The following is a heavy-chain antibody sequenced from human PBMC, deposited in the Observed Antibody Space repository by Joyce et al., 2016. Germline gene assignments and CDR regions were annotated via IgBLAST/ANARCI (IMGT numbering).Heavy chain of an antibody. CDR3: ARETAVTGTTFDY. J-gene: IGHJ4*02. CDR2: VSYDGSNK. CDR1: GFTFRNYA. Sequence: QVHLVESGGGVVQPGTSLRLSCAASGFTFRNYAMHWVRQAPGKGREWVAIVSYDGSNKFYTDSVEGRFTISKDFSRNTVYLQMNSLRVDDTAVYYCARETAVTGTTFDYWGQGALVTVSS. V-gene: IGHV3-30-3*01. D-gene: IGHD1-1*01.